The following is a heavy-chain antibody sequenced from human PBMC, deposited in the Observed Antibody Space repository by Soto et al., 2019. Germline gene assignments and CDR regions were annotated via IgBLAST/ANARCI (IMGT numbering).Heavy chain of an antibody. CDR3: ARVLYYDYIWGSSNIPIHMHV. D-gene: IGHD3-16*01. J-gene: IGHJ6*03. V-gene: IGHV3-33*01. CDR1: GFTFSSYG. Sequence: QVQLVESGGGVVQPGMSLRLSCAASGFTFSSYGMHLVRQAPGKGLEWVAVIWYDGSNKYYADSVKGRFTISRDNSKNTLYLQMNSLRAEDTAVYYCARVLYYDYIWGSSNIPIHMHVWGKGTTVTVSS. CDR2: IWYDGSNK.